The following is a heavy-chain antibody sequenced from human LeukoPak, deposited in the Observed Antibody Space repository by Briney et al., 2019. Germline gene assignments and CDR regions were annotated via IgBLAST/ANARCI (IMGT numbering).Heavy chain of an antibody. CDR1: GYTFTGYY. V-gene: IGHV1-2*02. D-gene: IGHD3-3*01. CDR3: ARDPAFWSGPRGDFDY. J-gene: IGHJ4*02. CDR2: INPNRGGT. Sequence: ASVKVSCKASGYTFTGYYMHWVRQAPGQGLEWMGWINPNRGGTNYAQKFQGRVTMTRDTSISTAYMELSRLRSDDTAVYYCARDPAFWSGPRGDFDYWGQGTLVTVSS.